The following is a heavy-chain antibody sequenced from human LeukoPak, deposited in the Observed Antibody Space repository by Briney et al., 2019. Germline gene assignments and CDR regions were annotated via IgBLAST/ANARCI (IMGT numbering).Heavy chain of an antibody. CDR1: GFTFSNYA. CDR3: ARDKGDYFDY. V-gene: IGHV3-43*02. CDR2: ISGDGGNT. Sequence: PGGSLRLSCAASGFTFSNYAMNWVRQAPGKGLEWVSLISGDGGNTYYADSVKGRFTISRDNSKNSLYLQMNSLRAEDTALYYSARDKGDYFDYWGQGTRVTVSS. J-gene: IGHJ4*02.